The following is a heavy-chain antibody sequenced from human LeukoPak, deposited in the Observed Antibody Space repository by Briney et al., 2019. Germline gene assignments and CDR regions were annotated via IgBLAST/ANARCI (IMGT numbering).Heavy chain of an antibody. CDR1: GFTFSSFG. Sequence: PGGSLRLSCAASGFTFSSFGMHWVRQASGKGLEWVGRIRSKAKSYATAYAASVKGRFTISRDDLKNTAYLQMNSLKTEDTAVYWCYSADAFDIWGQGTMVTVSS. D-gene: IGHD2-15*01. CDR3: YSADAFDI. J-gene: IGHJ3*02. CDR2: IRSKAKSYAT. V-gene: IGHV3-73*01.